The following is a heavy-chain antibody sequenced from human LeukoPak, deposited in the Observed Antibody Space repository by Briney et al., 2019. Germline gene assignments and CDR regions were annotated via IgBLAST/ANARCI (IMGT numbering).Heavy chain of an antibody. V-gene: IGHV1-18*01. Sequence: ASVKVSCKASGYTFTSYGISWVRQAPGQGLEWMGWISAYNGNTNYAQKLQGRVTMTTDTSTSTAYMELRSLRSDDTAVYYCARDHITMVRGVYPSTPANYYYYYGMDVWGQGTTVTVSS. J-gene: IGHJ6*02. D-gene: IGHD3-10*01. CDR2: ISAYNGNT. CDR3: ARDHITMVRGVYPSTPANYYYYYGMDV. CDR1: GYTFTSYG.